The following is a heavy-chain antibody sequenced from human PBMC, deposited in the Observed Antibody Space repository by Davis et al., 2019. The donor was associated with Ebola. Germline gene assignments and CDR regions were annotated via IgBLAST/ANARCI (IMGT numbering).Heavy chain of an antibody. V-gene: IGHV3-23*01. D-gene: IGHD5-18*01. CDR1: GFTFSSYA. CDR2: ISGSGGST. J-gene: IGHJ6*02. Sequence: PGGSLRLSCAASGFTFSSYAMSWVRQAPGKGLEWVSAISGSGGSTYYADSVKGRFTISRENAKNSLYLQMNSLRAEDTAVYYCARGGGYSYGNYYYYGMDVWGQGTTVTVSS. CDR3: ARGGGYSYGNYYYYGMDV.